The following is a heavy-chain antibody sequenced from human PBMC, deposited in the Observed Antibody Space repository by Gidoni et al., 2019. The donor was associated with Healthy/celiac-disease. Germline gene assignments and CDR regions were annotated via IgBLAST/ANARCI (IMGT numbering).Heavy chain of an antibody. J-gene: IGHJ3*02. Sequence: QVQLVQSGAEVKKPGASVKVSCKVSGYTLPALSMPRVRQAPGKGLEWMGGFDHEDGETIYAQKFQGRVTMTEDTSTDTAYMELSSLRSEDTAVYYCATNPPKWELLPDDAFDIWGQGTMVTVSS. V-gene: IGHV1-24*01. CDR1: GYTLPALS. CDR2: FDHEDGET. D-gene: IGHD1-26*01. CDR3: ATNPPKWELLPDDAFDI.